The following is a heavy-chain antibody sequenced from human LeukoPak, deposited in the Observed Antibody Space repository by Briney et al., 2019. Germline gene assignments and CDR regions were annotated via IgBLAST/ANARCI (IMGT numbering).Heavy chain of an antibody. J-gene: IGHJ4*02. Sequence: PSETLSLTCTVSGGSVSSSSYYWGWIRQPPGKGLEWIGSFYYSGSTYYNPSLKSRVTISVDTSKNQFSLKLSSVTAADTAVYYCARGAYCSGGSCRKFPLDYWGQGTLVTVSS. CDR1: GGSVSSSSYY. V-gene: IGHV4-39*07. CDR2: FYYSGST. CDR3: ARGAYCSGGSCRKFPLDY. D-gene: IGHD2-15*01.